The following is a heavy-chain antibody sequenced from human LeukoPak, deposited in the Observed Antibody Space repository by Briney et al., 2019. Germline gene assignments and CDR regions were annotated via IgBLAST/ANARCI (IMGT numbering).Heavy chain of an antibody. CDR3: ARAHRITIFGVVRGEVSSTDAFNI. Sequence: SETLSLTCTVSGGSISSGSYYWSWIRQPAGKGLEWIGRIYTNGSTNYNPSLQSRVTISVDTSKNQFSLKLSSVTAADTAAYYCARAHRITIFGVVRGEVSSTDAFNIWGQGTMVTVSS. V-gene: IGHV4-61*02. CDR1: GGSISSGSYY. D-gene: IGHD3-3*01. J-gene: IGHJ3*02. CDR2: IYTNGST.